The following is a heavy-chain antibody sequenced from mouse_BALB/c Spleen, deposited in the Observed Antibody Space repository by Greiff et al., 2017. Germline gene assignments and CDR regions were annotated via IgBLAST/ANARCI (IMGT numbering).Heavy chain of an antibody. J-gene: IGHJ4*01. D-gene: IGHD1-1*02. CDR3: AREDYGSPYKAMDY. CDR1: GFTFSSYA. V-gene: IGHV5-6-5*01. CDR2: ISSGGST. Sequence: EVKLVQSGGGLVKPGGSLKLSCAASGFTFSSYAMSWVRQTPEKRLEWVASISSGGSTYYPDSVKVRFTISRDNARNILYLQMSSLRSEDTAMYYLAREDYGSPYKAMDYWGEGTSVSVPS.